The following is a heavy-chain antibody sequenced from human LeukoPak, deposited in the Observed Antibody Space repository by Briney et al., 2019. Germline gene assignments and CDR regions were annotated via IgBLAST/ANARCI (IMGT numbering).Heavy chain of an antibody. CDR3: ATYFYGEYGSYYFDY. J-gene: IGHJ4*02. CDR2: IYHSGTT. Sequence: KPSGTLSLTCAVSGTFITNSHWWSWARQPPGKGLEWIGEIYHSGTTNYNPSLKSRVTMSVDKSKNQFSLKLSSVTAADTAVYYCATYFYGEYGSYYFDYWGQGTLVTVSS. V-gene: IGHV4-4*02. D-gene: IGHD4-17*01. CDR1: GTFITNSHW.